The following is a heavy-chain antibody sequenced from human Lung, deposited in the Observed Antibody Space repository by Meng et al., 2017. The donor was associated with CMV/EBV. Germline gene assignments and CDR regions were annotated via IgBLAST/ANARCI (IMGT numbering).Heavy chain of an antibody. V-gene: IGHV4-4*03. CDR3: LRRSGGSV. CDR2: IPHRGSS. D-gene: IGHD3-10*01. Sequence: QVPLRESGPALVKPPVTLSLTCAVSGDSITNHNLWAWVRQPPGKGLEWIGEIPHRGSSAYNPSLKSRVSMSIDKSKNQFSLKLTSVTAADTAVYHCLRRSGGSVWGQGTLVTVSS. J-gene: IGHJ1*01. CDR1: GDSITNHNL.